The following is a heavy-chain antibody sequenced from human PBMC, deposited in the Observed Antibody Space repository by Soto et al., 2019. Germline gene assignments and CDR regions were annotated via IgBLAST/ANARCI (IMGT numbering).Heavy chain of an antibody. CDR3: ARYVDFWSDEGDYYYYGMDV. D-gene: IGHD3-3*01. Sequence: GGSLRLSCAASGFTFSSYSMNWVRQAPGKGLEWVSYISSSSSTIYYADSVKGRFTISRANAKNSLYLQMNSLRDEDTAVYYCARYVDFWSDEGDYYYYGMDVWGQGTTVTVSS. CDR1: GFTFSSYS. V-gene: IGHV3-48*02. CDR2: ISSSSSTI. J-gene: IGHJ6*02.